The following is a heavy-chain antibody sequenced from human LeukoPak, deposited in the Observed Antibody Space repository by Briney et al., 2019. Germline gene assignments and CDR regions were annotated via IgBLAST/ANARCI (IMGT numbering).Heavy chain of an antibody. Sequence: GGSLRLSCAASGLTFSRHYMSWVRQAPGKGLEWVSTLTGSGVGTYYADSVKGRFTIPRDNSKNTLFLQMHNLRVDDTAVYYCATPPLTTGTSGWGQGTLVSVSS. J-gene: IGHJ4*02. V-gene: IGHV3-23*01. CDR3: ATPPLTTGTSG. D-gene: IGHD1-14*01. CDR2: LTGSGVGT. CDR1: GLTFSRHY.